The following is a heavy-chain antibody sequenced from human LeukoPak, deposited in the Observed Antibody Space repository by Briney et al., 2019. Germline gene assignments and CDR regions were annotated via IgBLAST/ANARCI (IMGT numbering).Heavy chain of an antibody. D-gene: IGHD3-10*01. Sequence: SETLSLTCAVYGGSFSGYYWSWIRQPPGKGLEWIGEINHSGSTNYNPSLKSRVTISVDTSKNQFSLKLSSVTAADTAVYYCASHYGSGSYYRPALWSWGQGTLVTVSS. CDR2: INHSGST. CDR3: ASHYGSGSYYRPALWS. J-gene: IGHJ4*02. CDR1: GGSFSGYY. V-gene: IGHV4-34*01.